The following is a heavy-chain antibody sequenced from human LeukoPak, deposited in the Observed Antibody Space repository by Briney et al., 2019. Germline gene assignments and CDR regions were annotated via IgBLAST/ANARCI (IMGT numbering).Heavy chain of an antibody. Sequence: SETLSLTCTVSGGSISSSTYYWGWIRQPPGKGLEWIGSIYYRGSTYYNPSLNSRDTISVDTSKNQFSLKLSSVTAADTAVYYCARDRATVVNYGMDVWGQGTTVTVSS. CDR1: GGSISSSTYY. V-gene: IGHV4-39*07. D-gene: IGHD4-23*01. CDR3: ARDRATVVNYGMDV. J-gene: IGHJ6*02. CDR2: IYYRGST.